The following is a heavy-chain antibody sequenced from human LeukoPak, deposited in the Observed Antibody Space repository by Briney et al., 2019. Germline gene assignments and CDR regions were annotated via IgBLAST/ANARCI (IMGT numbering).Heavy chain of an antibody. CDR2: ISSKGGST. Sequence: GGSLRLSCAASGFTFSSYAIHWVRQAPGKGLEYVSAISSKGGSTYYANSVKGRFTISRDNSKNTLYLQMGSLRPEDTAVYYCARDRGYRSGDSCFDNWFDPWGQGTLVTVSS. CDR3: ARDRGYRSGDSCFDNWFDP. CDR1: GFTFSSYA. D-gene: IGHD2-15*01. J-gene: IGHJ5*02. V-gene: IGHV3-64*01.